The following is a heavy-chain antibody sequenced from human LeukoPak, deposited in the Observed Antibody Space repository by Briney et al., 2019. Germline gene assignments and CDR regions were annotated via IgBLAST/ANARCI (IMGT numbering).Heavy chain of an antibody. J-gene: IGHJ5*02. V-gene: IGHV3-21*04. CDR1: GFTFSIYN. Sequence: GGSLRLSCAVSGFTFSIYNMAWARQAPGKGLEWVSFISSGSSFIYYADSVKGRFTVSRDNAKQSLYLQMNSLRAEDTAVYYCARRVAVGNYFDPWGQGTLVTVSS. CDR3: ARRVAVGNYFDP. CDR2: ISSGSSFI. D-gene: IGHD4-11*01.